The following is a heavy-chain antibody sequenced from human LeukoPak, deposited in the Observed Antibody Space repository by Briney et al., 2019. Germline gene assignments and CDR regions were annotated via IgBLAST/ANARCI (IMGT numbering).Heavy chain of an antibody. CDR2: IGTAGDT. Sequence: PGGSLRLSCAASGFTFSSYDMHWVRQATGKGLEWVSAIGTAGDTYYPGSVKGRFTISRENAKNSLYLQMNSLRAGDTAVYYCARGLRIAADHHFDYWGQGTLVTVPS. J-gene: IGHJ4*02. CDR3: ARGLRIAADHHFDY. CDR1: GFTFSSYD. D-gene: IGHD6-13*01. V-gene: IGHV3-13*01.